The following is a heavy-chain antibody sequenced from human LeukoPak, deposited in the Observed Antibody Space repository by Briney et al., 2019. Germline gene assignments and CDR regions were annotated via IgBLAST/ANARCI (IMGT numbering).Heavy chain of an antibody. V-gene: IGHV3-23*01. D-gene: IGHD3-10*02. CDR1: GFTFSAYA. J-gene: IGHJ6*02. Sequence: GGSLRLSCEASGFTFSAYAMTWVRQAPGKGLEWVSSIGSDNKPHYSESVKGRFAISRDNSKNTLFLQLHNLRVEDTALYYCARDLHYYVAMVVWGQGTTVTVSS. CDR3: ARDLHYYVAMVV. CDR2: IGSDNKP.